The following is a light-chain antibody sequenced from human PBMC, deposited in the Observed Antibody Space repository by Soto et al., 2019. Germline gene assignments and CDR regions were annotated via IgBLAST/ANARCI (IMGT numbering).Light chain of an antibody. Sequence: EIAMTQSPATLSVSPGERATLSCRASQSVSSNLAWYQQKPGQAPRLLISDASTRATGIPARFSGSGSGTEVTLTISSLQSEDFAVYYCQQFNNWPRTFGQGTKVEIK. V-gene: IGKV3-15*01. J-gene: IGKJ1*01. CDR2: DAS. CDR3: QQFNNWPRT. CDR1: QSVSSN.